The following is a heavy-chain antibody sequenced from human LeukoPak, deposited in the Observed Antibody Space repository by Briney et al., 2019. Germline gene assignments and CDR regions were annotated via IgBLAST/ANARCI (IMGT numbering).Heavy chain of an antibody. CDR2: IKNDGTES. CDR3: VRDYDGRSDC. D-gene: IGHD3-3*01. Sequence: PGGSLRLSCAPSGFILSYYCMRWLRQAPGKGLGRVGSIKNDGTESYHVDSVKGRFTISRDSTKNSLYLQMISLTADATTLYYFVRDYDGRSDCWGRGTLVSVSS. J-gene: IGHJ4*02. V-gene: IGHV3-7*05. CDR1: GFILSYYC.